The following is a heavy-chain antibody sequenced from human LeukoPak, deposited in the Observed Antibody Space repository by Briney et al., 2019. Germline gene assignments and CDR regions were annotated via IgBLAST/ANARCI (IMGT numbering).Heavy chain of an antibody. Sequence: ASVKVSCKASGGTFSSYAISWVRQAPGQGLEWMGGIIPIFGTANYAREFQGRVTITADESTSTAYMELSSLRSEDTAVYYCARALRFLEWLFSGWGQGTLVTVSS. V-gene: IGHV1-69*13. CDR1: GGTFSSYA. CDR3: ARALRFLEWLFSG. CDR2: IIPIFGTA. D-gene: IGHD3-3*01. J-gene: IGHJ4*02.